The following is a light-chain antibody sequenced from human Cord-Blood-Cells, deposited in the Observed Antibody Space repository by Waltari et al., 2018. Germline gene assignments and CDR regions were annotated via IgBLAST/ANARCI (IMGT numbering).Light chain of an antibody. CDR1: QSVSSN. CDR2: GAS. V-gene: IGKV3-15*01. J-gene: IGKJ4*01. CDR3: QQYNNWPFT. Sequence: EIVMTQSQATLSVSPVERATLTCRASQSVSSNLAWYQQKPGQAPRLLIYGASTRATGIPARFSGSGSGTEFTLTISSLQSEDFAVYYCQQYNNWPFTFGGGTKVEIK.